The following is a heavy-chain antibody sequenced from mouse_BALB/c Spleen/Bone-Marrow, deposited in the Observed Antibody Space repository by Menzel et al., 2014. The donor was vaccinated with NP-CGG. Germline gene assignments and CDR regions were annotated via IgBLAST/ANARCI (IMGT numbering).Heavy chain of an antibody. V-gene: IGHV4-1*02. CDR2: INPDSSTI. Sequence: EVQLQESGSGLVQPGGSPKLSCAASGFDFSRYWMSWVRQAPGKGLEWIGEINPDSSTINYTPSLKDKFIISRDNAKNTLYPQMSKVRSEDTALYYCARQGYYGYSDYWGQGTTLTVSS. D-gene: IGHD1-1*01. CDR3: ARQGYYGYSDY. CDR1: GFDFSRYW. J-gene: IGHJ2*01.